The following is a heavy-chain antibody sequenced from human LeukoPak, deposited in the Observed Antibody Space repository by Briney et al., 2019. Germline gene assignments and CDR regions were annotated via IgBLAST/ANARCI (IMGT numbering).Heavy chain of an antibody. V-gene: IGHV4-59*01. CDR2: IYYSGST. D-gene: IGHD3-10*01. CDR1: GGPISSYY. Sequence: SETLSLTCTVSGGPISSYYWSWIRQPPGKGLEWIGYIYYSGSTNYNPSLKSRVTISVDTSKNQFSLKLSSVTAADTAVYYCARVYGSGSSLFDPWGQGTLVTVSS. CDR3: ARVYGSGSSLFDP. J-gene: IGHJ5*02.